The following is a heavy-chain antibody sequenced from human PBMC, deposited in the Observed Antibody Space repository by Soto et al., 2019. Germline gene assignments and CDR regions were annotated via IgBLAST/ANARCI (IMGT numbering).Heavy chain of an antibody. V-gene: IGHV4-59*01. Sequence: SETLSLTCTVSGGSISSYYWSWIRQPPGKGLEWIGYIYYSGSTNYNPSLESRVTISVDTSKNQFSLKLSSVTAADTAVYYCARAASKYNWFDPWGQGTLVTVSS. CDR3: ARAASKYNWFDP. CDR1: GGSISSYY. D-gene: IGHD6-25*01. CDR2: IYYSGST. J-gene: IGHJ5*02.